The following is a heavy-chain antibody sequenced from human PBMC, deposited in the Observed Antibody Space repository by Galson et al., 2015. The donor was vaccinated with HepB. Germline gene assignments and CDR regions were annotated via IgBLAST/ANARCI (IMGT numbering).Heavy chain of an antibody. J-gene: IGHJ4*02. CDR1: GGSISSAGSY. CDR3: ARDGGYYYGFCFDS. V-gene: IGHV4-31*03. CDR2: IYCSGNS. D-gene: IGHD5-18*01. Sequence: TLSLTCTVSGGSISSAGSYWGWVRQHPGKGLEWIGYIYCSGNSHYNPSLKSRVSMSVDTSKNQFSLKLSSVTAADTAVYYCARDGGYYYGFCFDSWGQGTLVTVSS.